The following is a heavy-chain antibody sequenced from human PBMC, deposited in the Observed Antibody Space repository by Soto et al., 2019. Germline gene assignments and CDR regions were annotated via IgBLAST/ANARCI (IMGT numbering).Heavy chain of an antibody. J-gene: IGHJ5*02. D-gene: IGHD2-2*02. CDR1: GYTFTSYG. CDR3: ARDRCSSTSCYTRGVRWFDP. Sequence: QVQLVQSGAEVKKPGASVKVSCKASGYTFTSYGISWVRQAPGQGLEWMGWISAYNGNTNYAQKLQGRVTMTTDTSTITAYMELRILRSDDTAVYYCARDRCSSTSCYTRGVRWFDPWGQGTLVTVSS. V-gene: IGHV1-18*01. CDR2: ISAYNGNT.